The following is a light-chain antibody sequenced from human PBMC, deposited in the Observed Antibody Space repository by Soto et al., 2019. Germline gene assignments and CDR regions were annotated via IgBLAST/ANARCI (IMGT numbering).Light chain of an antibody. CDR1: SSDVGGRNF. Sequence: QSALTQPASVSGSPGQSITISCTGTSSDVGGRNFVSWYQQHPGKAPKVMIYAVSYRPSGVSNRFSGSKSGNTASLTISGLQAEDEADYYCSSYTSSSTLLYVFGTGTKLTVL. CDR2: AVS. CDR3: SSYTSSSTLLYV. J-gene: IGLJ1*01. V-gene: IGLV2-14*01.